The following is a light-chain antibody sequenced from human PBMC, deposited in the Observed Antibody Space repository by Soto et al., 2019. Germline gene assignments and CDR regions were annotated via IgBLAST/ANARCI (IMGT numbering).Light chain of an antibody. CDR2: GAS. V-gene: IGKV3-15*01. CDR1: QSVRSN. CDR3: HQYNNWPPWT. Sequence: EMVMTQSPVTLSVSPGERATRSCRASQSVRSNLARYQQKPGQAPRLLIYGASTRATGIPARFSGSGSGTEFTLTISSLQSEDFAVYYCHQYNNWPPWTFGQGTKVEIK. J-gene: IGKJ1*01.